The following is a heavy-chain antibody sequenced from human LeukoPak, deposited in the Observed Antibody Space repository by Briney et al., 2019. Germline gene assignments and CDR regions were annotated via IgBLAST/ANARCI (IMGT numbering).Heavy chain of an antibody. CDR2: IWYDGSNK. CDR1: GFTFSSYG. Sequence: GGSLRLSCAASGFTFSSYGMHWVRQAPGKGLEWVAVIWYDGSNKYYADSVKGRFTISRDNAKNTLFLQMDSLRAEDTALYYCVRSLRSADFWGQGTLVTVSS. J-gene: IGHJ4*02. CDR3: VRSLRSADF. V-gene: IGHV3-33*08.